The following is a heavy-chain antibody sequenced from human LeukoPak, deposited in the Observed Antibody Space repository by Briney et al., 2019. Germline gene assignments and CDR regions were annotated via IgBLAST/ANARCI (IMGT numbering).Heavy chain of an antibody. Sequence: GGPLRLSCAASGFTFDDYGMSWVRQAPGKGLEWVSGINWNGNTNYADSVKGRFTISRDNAKNSLYLQMNSLRAEDTALYHCAREGYRGYEGWFDPWGQGTLVTVSS. V-gene: IGHV3-20*01. CDR2: INWNGNT. D-gene: IGHD5-12*01. J-gene: IGHJ5*02. CDR3: AREGYRGYEGWFDP. CDR1: GFTFDDYG.